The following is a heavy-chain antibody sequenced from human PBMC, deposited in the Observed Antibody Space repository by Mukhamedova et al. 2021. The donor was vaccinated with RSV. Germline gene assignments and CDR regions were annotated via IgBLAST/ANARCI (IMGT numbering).Heavy chain of an antibody. Sequence: SIYHSGSTYYNPSLKSRVTISVDTSKNQFSLKLSSVTAADTSVYYCARDHILVVPAAMIDPWGQG. CDR2: IYHSGST. V-gene: IGHV4-38-2*02. CDR3: ARDHILVVPAAMIDP. J-gene: IGHJ5*02. D-gene: IGHD2-2*01.